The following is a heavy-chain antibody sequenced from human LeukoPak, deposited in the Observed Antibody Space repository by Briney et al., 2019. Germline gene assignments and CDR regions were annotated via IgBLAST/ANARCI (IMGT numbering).Heavy chain of an antibody. CDR2: ISGSGGNK. CDR3: AKGRIQLWSPLAY. J-gene: IGHJ4*02. Sequence: GGSLRLSCAASGFTLSRYAMSWVGQAAGGGREWDSEISGSGGNKYYGDAVKGGGKKCRDKWKNTLYLQMNTLTAEDTAVYYCAKGRIQLWSPLAYCGQGTLVTVSS. CDR1: GFTLSRYA. D-gene: IGHD5-18*01. V-gene: IGHV3-23*01.